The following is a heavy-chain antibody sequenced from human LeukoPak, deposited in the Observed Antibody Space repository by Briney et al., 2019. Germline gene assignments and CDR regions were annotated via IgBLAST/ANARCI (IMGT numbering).Heavy chain of an antibody. CDR3: ARGGGGWYLDY. CDR1: GGSFSGYY. J-gene: IGHJ4*02. CDR2: INHSGST. V-gene: IGHV4-34*01. Sequence: PSETLSLTCAVYGGSFSGYYWSWIRQPPGKGLEWIGEINHSGSTNYNPSLKSRVTISVDTSKNQFSLKLSSVTAADTAVYYCARGGGGWYLDYWGQGTLVPVSS. D-gene: IGHD6-19*01.